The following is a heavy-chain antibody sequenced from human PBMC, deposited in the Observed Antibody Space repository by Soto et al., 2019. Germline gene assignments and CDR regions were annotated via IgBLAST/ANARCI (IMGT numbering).Heavy chain of an antibody. J-gene: IGHJ4*02. D-gene: IGHD6-6*01. CDR1: GGSFSGYY. V-gene: IGHV4-34*01. CDR3: ASQRGRIAARGGDY. Sequence: QVQLQQWGAGLLKPSETLSLTCAVYGGSFSGYYWSWIRQPPGKGLEWIGEINHSGSTNYNPSLKSRVTISVDTSKNQFSLELSSVTAADTAVYYCASQRGRIAARGGDYWGQGTLVTVSS. CDR2: INHSGST.